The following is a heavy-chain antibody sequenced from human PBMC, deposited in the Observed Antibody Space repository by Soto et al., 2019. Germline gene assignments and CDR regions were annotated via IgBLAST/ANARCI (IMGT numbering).Heavy chain of an antibody. D-gene: IGHD4-17*01. J-gene: IGHJ4*02. CDR2: AHHSGRT. V-gene: IGHV4-4*02. Sequence: QVQLQESGPGLVKPSGTLSLTSTVSGGSMRSSNWWNWVRQSPGKGLEWIGEAHHSGRTNYNPSLKSRVTISVDKSKNHFSLKLTSVTAADTAVYYCARSEATVLDDWGQGTLGNVSS. CDR1: GGSMRSSNW. CDR3: ARSEATVLDD.